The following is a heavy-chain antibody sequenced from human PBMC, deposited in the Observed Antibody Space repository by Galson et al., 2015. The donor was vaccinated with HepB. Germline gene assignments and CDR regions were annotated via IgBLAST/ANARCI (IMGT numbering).Heavy chain of an antibody. CDR3: ARGMYYYDSSGYSTPTGYGMDV. CDR2: IYSGGST. V-gene: IGHV3-66*01. D-gene: IGHD3-22*01. J-gene: IGHJ6*02. Sequence: SLRLSCAASGFTVSSNYVSWVRQAPGKGLEWVSVIYSGGSTYYADSVKGRFTISRDNSKNTLYLQMNSLRAEDTAVYYCARGMYYYDSSGYSTPTGYGMDVWGQGTTVTVSS. CDR1: GFTVSSNY.